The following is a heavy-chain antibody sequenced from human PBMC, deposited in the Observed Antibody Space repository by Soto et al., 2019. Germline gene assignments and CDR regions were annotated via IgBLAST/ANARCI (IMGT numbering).Heavy chain of an antibody. Sequence: QVQLVQSGAEVKKPRSSVKVSCKASGGTFSSYAISWVRQAPGQGLEWMGGIIPIFGTANYAQKFQGRVTSTADESTSTAYMELWSLRSEDTAVYYCARYKLELRPSRFDYWGQGTLVTVSS. V-gene: IGHV1-69*01. CDR1: GGTFSSYA. CDR3: ARYKLELRPSRFDY. D-gene: IGHD1-7*01. J-gene: IGHJ4*02. CDR2: IIPIFGTA.